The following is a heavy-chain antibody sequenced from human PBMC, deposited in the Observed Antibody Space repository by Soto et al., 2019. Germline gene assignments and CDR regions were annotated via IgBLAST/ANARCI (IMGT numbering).Heavy chain of an antibody. D-gene: IGHD3-10*01. Sequence: QVQLVESGGGVVQPGRSLRLSCAASGFTFSSYGMHWVRQAPGKGLEWVAVISYDGSNKYYADSVKGRFTISRDNSKNTLYLQMNSLRAEDTAVYYCAKDGLYGLPPYYYYGMDVWGQGTTVTVSS. CDR1: GFTFSSYG. V-gene: IGHV3-30*18. CDR3: AKDGLYGLPPYYYYGMDV. CDR2: ISYDGSNK. J-gene: IGHJ6*02.